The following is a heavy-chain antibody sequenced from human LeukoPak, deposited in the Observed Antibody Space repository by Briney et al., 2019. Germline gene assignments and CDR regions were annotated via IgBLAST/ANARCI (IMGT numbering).Heavy chain of an antibody. V-gene: IGHV3-7*01. J-gene: IGHJ3*02. Sequence: GGSLRLSCAASGFTFTKYWMTWVRQAPGKGLEWVGNIKQDGSDKNYMDSVKGRFTISRDNAKNSLSLQMKSLRAEDTAVYYCAREGHCSTTSCALDAIEIWGQGTLVAVSS. D-gene: IGHD2-2*01. CDR2: IKQDGSDK. CDR1: GFTFTKYW. CDR3: AREGHCSTTSCALDAIEI.